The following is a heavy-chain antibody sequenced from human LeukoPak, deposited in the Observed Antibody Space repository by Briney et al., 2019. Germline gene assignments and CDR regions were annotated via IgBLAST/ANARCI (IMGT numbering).Heavy chain of an antibody. CDR3: ATSYCGGDCYSNYYYYYGMDV. J-gene: IGHJ6*02. CDR2: IIPILGIA. D-gene: IGHD2-21*02. CDR1: GGTFSSYA. Sequence: ASVRVSCKASGGTFSSYAISWVRQAPGQGREWMGRIIPILGIANYAQKFQGRVTITADKSTSTAYMELSSLRSEDTAVYYCATSYCGGDCYSNYYYYYGMDVWGQGTTVTVSS. V-gene: IGHV1-69*10.